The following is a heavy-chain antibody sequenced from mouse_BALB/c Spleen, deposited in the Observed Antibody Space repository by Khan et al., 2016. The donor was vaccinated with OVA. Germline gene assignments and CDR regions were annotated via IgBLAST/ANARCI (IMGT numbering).Heavy chain of an antibody. CDR2: INPTSGYT. CDR3: ARDRIDY. V-gene: IGHV1-7*01. J-gene: IGHJ2*01. Sequence: QVQLKQSGAEQAKPGASVKMSCKTSGYTFSSYWMYWVKQRPGQGLEWIGYINPTSGYTEYNEKFKDKATLSADKSSSTAYMQLTSLTSEDSAVYYCARDRIDYWGQGTTLTVSS. CDR1: GYTFSSYW.